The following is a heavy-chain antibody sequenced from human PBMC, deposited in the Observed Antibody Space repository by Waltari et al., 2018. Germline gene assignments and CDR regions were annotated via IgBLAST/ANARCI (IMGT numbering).Heavy chain of an antibody. V-gene: IGHV1-2*02. CDR2: INPNSGGT. D-gene: IGHD3-10*01. J-gene: IGHJ4*02. CDR1: GYTFTGYY. CDR3: ARDPPRYYYGSGSSDY. Sequence: QVQLVQSGAEVKKPGASVKVSCKASGYTFTGYYMHWVRQAPGQGLEWMGWINPNSGGTNYAQKFQGRVTMTRDTSISTAYMELSRLRSDDTAVYYCARDPPRYYYGSGSSDYWGQGTLVTVSS.